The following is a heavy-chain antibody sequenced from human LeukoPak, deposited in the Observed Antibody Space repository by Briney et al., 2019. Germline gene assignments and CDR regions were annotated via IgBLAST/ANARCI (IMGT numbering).Heavy chain of an antibody. CDR1: GYTFTSYY. D-gene: IGHD5-18*01. CDR3: ARGFKDTAMAPVHFDY. CDR2: INPSGGST. V-gene: IGHV1-46*01. J-gene: IGHJ4*02. Sequence: ASVKVSCKASGYTFTSYYMHWVRQAPGQGLEWMGIINPSGGSTSYAQKFQGRVTITTDESTSTAYMELSSLRSEDTAVSYCARGFKDTAMAPVHFDYWGQGTLVTVSS.